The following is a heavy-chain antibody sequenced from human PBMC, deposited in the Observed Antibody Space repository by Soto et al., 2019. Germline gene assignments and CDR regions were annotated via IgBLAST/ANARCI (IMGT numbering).Heavy chain of an antibody. V-gene: IGHV1-69*13. J-gene: IGHJ6*02. Sequence: SVKVSCKASGGTFSSYAISWVRQAPGQGLEWMGGIIPIFGTANYAQKFQGRVTITADESTSTAYMELSSLRSEDTAVYYCARDCYYSDTSASHFYYYYGMDVWGQGTTVTVSS. D-gene: IGHD3-22*01. CDR2: IIPIFGTA. CDR3: ARDCYYSDTSASHFYYYYGMDV. CDR1: GGTFSSYA.